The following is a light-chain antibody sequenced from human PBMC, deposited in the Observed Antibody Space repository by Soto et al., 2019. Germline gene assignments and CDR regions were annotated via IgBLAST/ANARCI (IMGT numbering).Light chain of an antibody. CDR3: QQRSSAIT. CDR1: QSVSSH. V-gene: IGKV3-11*01. J-gene: IGKJ5*01. Sequence: EIVLTQSPGTVSLSPGEGATVSCRASQSVSSHLAWYQHKPGQAPRLLFYDASTRATGIPARFSGSGSGTDFTLTISSLEPEDFAVYYCQQRSSAITFGQGTRLEIK. CDR2: DAS.